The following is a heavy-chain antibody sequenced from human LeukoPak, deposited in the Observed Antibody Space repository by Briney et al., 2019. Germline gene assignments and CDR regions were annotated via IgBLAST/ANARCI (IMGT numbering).Heavy chain of an antibody. J-gene: IGHJ4*02. Sequence: GGSLRLSCAASGFTFSSYAMHWVRQAPGKGLEWVAVISYGGSNKYYADSVKGRFTISRDNSKNTLYLQMNSLRAEDTAVYYCARSETTVVGFDYWGQGTLVTVSS. V-gene: IGHV3-30-3*01. CDR3: ARSETTVVGFDY. CDR1: GFTFSSYA. CDR2: ISYGGSNK. D-gene: IGHD4-23*01.